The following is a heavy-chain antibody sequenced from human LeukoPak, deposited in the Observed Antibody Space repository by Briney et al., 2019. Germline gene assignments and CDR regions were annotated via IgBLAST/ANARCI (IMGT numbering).Heavy chain of an antibody. D-gene: IGHD3-3*01. Sequence: PGGSLRLSCAASGFTFSSYGMHWVRQVPGKGLEWVAFIRYDGSNKYYADSVKGRFTISRDNSKNTLYLQMNSLRAEDTAVYYCAKDELLEVTETPFDAFDIWGQGTMVTVSS. CDR3: AKDELLEVTETPFDAFDI. CDR2: IRYDGSNK. J-gene: IGHJ3*02. CDR1: GFTFSSYG. V-gene: IGHV3-30*02.